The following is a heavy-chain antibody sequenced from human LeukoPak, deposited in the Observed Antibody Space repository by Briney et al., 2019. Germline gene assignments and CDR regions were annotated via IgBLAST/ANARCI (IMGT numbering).Heavy chain of an antibody. V-gene: IGHV4-59*01. CDR1: GGSLNNYY. D-gene: IGHD1-1*01. CDR2: VYYSGGT. Sequence: SETLSLTCTVPGGSLNNYYWSWIRQPPGKTLEWIGYVYYSGGTNYNPSLKSRVTISVDTSKNQFSLKLRSVTAADTALYYCARVDDWNALEYWGQGTLVTVSS. J-gene: IGHJ4*02. CDR3: ARVDDWNALEY.